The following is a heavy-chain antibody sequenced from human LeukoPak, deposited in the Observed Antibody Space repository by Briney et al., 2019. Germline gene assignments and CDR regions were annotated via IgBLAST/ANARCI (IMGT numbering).Heavy chain of an antibody. D-gene: IGHD5-18*01. V-gene: IGHV1-2*02. Sequence: ASVKVSCKASGYTFTGYYMHWVRQAPGQGLEWMGWINPNSGGTNYAQKFQGGVTMTRDTSISTAYMELSRLRSDDTAVYYCARVQRWIQLWPPEDDAFDIWGQGTMVTVSS. CDR2: INPNSGGT. J-gene: IGHJ3*02. CDR3: ARVQRWIQLWPPEDDAFDI. CDR1: GYTFTGYY.